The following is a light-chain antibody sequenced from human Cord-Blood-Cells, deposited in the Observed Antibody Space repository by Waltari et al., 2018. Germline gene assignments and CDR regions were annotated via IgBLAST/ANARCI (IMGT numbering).Light chain of an antibody. V-gene: IGLV1-40*01. J-gene: IGLJ1*01. CDR3: QSYDSSLSVFYV. CDR1: RPHLGAGYD. Sequence: QSVLTPPPSVSGSPGQRGTISCTVSRPHLGAGYDVHLYQQLPGTAPKLLIYGNSNRPSGVPDRFSGSKSGTSASLAITGLQAEDEADYYCQSYDSSLSVFYVFGTGTKVTVL. CDR2: GNS.